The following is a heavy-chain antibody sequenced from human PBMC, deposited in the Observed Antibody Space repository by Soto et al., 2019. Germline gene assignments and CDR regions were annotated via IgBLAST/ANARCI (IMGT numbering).Heavy chain of an antibody. CDR1: GFTFSSYS. J-gene: IGHJ6*02. CDR3: ARVVGQLDYYYYGMDV. Sequence: EVQLVESGGGLVKPGGSLRLSCAASGFTFSSYSMNWVRQAPGKGLEWVSSISSSSSYIYYADSVKGRFTISRDNAKNXLYLQRNSLRAEDTAVYYCARVVGQLDYYYYGMDVWGQGTTVTVSS. D-gene: IGHD6-13*01. CDR2: ISSSSSYI. V-gene: IGHV3-21*01.